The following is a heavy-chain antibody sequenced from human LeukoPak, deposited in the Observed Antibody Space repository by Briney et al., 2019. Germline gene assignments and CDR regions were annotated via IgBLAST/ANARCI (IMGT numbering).Heavy chain of an antibody. D-gene: IGHD3-9*01. V-gene: IGHV4-34*01. Sequence: PSEALSLTCAVYGGSFSGYYWSWIRQPPGKGLEWIGEINHSGSTNYNPSLKSRVTISVDTSKNQFSLKLSSVTAADTAVYYCARGLVLRHFDWGRRGLGYFDYWGQGTLVTVSS. J-gene: IGHJ4*02. CDR2: INHSGST. CDR3: ARGLVLRHFDWGRRGLGYFDY. CDR1: GGSFSGYY.